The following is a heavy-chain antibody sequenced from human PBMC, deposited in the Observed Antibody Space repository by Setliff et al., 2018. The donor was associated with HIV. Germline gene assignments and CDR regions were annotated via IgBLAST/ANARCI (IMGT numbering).Heavy chain of an antibody. CDR3: ARQYQLYGDTYRYFDF. V-gene: IGHV4-39*01. CDR2: MSYSGTS. J-gene: IGHJ4*02. CDR1: GDSISSRSYL. Sequence: SETLSLTCTVSGDSISSRSYLWGWIRQPPGKGLAWIASMSYSGTSYYNPSLKSRASISVDTSKNRFSLRLTSVTAADTAVYYCARQYQLYGDTYRYFDFWGQGTLVTVSS. D-gene: IGHD4-17*01.